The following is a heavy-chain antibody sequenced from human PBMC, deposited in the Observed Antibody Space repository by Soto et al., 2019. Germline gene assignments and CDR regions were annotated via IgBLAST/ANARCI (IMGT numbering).Heavy chain of an antibody. CDR1: GFTFSGSA. CDR3: TRHFDKNYYYYYYYMDV. CDR2: IRSKANSYAT. Sequence: GSLRLSCAASGFTFSGSAMHWVRQASGKGLEWVGRIRSKANSYATAYAASVKGRFTISRDDSKNTAYLQMNSLKTEDTAVYYCTRHFDKNYYYYYYYMDVWGKGTTVTVSS. V-gene: IGHV3-73*01. J-gene: IGHJ6*03. D-gene: IGHD3-10*01.